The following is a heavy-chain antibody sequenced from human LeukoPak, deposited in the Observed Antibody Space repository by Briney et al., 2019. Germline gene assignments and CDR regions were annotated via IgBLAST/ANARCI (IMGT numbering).Heavy chain of an antibody. Sequence: GGSLRLSCAASGFTVSRNYMSWVRQAPGKGLEWVSVIYSGGSTYYADSVKGRFTISRDNSKNTLYLQMNSLRAEDTAVYYCASSYLGAAANTPDAFDIWGQGTMVTVSS. CDR2: IYSGGST. V-gene: IGHV3-53*01. CDR1: GFTVSRNY. J-gene: IGHJ3*02. CDR3: ASSYLGAAANTPDAFDI. D-gene: IGHD6-13*01.